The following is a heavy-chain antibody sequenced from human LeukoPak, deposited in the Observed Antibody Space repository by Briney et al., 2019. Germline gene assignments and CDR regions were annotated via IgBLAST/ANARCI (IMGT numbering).Heavy chain of an antibody. Sequence: GGSLRLSCAVSGFRFSSYAMHWVRQAPGKGLEWVAVIPYDGSNENYADSVKGRFTVSRDNSKSTLYLQLNSLRTEDTAMYYCASLSGSYYYWGQGTLVTVSS. D-gene: IGHD1-26*01. CDR2: IPYDGSNE. J-gene: IGHJ4*02. V-gene: IGHV3-30*04. CDR1: GFRFSSYA. CDR3: ASLSGSYYY.